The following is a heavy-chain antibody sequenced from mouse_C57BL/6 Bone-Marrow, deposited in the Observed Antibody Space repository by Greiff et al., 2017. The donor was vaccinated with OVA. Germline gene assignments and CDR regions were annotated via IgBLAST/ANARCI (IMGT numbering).Heavy chain of an antibody. CDR3: TTDDYDGYFDV. D-gene: IGHD2-4*01. J-gene: IGHJ1*03. Sequence: VQLQQSGAELVRPGASVKLSCTASGFNIKDDYMHWVKQRPEQGLEWIGWIDPENGDTESASKFQGQATITADTSSNTAYLQLSSLTSEDTAVYYCTTDDYDGYFDVWGTGTTVTVSS. CDR1: GFNIKDDY. V-gene: IGHV14-4*01. CDR2: IDPENGDT.